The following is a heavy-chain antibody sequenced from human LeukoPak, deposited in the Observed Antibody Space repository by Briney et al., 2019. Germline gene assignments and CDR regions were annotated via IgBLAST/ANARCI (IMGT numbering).Heavy chain of an antibody. Sequence: PGGSLRLSCAASGFTFSSYEMNWVRQAPGKGLEWVGRIKSKTDGGTTDFAAPVKGRFTISRDDSKNTLFLQMNSLKTEDTAMYYCTTDDPINKSWGQGTLVTVSS. J-gene: IGHJ4*02. CDR2: IKSKTDGGTT. CDR1: GFTFSSYE. V-gene: IGHV3-15*01. CDR3: TTDDPINKS.